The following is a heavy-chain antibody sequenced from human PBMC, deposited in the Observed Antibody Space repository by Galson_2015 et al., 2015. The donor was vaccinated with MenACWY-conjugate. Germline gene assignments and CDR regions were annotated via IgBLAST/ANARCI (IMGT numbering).Heavy chain of an antibody. V-gene: IGHV5-51*01. Sequence: QSGAEVKKPGESLTISCKASGYNFITYWIGWVRQVPGKGLEWVGLISPIDSKTRYSPAFEGRVTISADNSITTAYLQWNSLLASDAAMYYCARHPPGGRGMDVWGQGTTVTVSS. J-gene: IGHJ6*02. CDR3: ARHPPGGRGMDV. CDR1: GYNFITYW. CDR2: ISPIDSKT. D-gene: IGHD1-26*01.